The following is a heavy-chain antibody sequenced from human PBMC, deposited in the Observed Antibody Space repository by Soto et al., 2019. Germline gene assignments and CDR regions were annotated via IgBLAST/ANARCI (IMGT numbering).Heavy chain of an antibody. D-gene: IGHD3-9*01. V-gene: IGHV2-5*02. CDR2: IYWDDDR. J-gene: IGHJ5*02. Sequence: QISLKESGPTLVKPTETLTLTCTFSGFSLSTSGVGVAWIRQPPGRALEWLALIYWDDDRRYNPSLNNRLTINIVTVKDHVVLTLTNLDPVDTGTYYSAHRVILRPPDWTLGLYDPWGHGTPVIV. CDR1: GFSLSTSGVG. CDR3: AHRVILRPPDWTLGLYDP.